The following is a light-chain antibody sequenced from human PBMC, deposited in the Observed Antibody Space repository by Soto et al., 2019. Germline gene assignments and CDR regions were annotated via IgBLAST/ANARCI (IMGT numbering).Light chain of an antibody. CDR2: QVT. CDR1: SSDLATYNY. J-gene: IGLJ1*01. V-gene: IGLV2-14*01. Sequence: QSVLTQPASVSGSPGQSITISCTGTSSDLATYNYVSWYQQQPGKAPKLMIYQVTNRPSGVSNRFSGSRSGNTASLTISGLQAEDEADYYCSSYTDSSNYVFGPGTKVTVL. CDR3: SSYTDSSNYV.